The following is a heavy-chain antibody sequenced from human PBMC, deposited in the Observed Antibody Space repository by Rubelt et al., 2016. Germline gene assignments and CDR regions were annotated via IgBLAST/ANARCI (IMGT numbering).Heavy chain of an antibody. CDR2: ISSGSSTI. V-gene: IGHV3-48*04. D-gene: IGHD3-22*01. Sequence: GKGLEWVSYISSGSSTIYYADSVKGRFTISRDNAKNSLYLQMNSLRAEDTAVYYCARHLYDTYYYNAMYAWGQGTTVTVSS. J-gene: IGHJ6*02. CDR3: ARHLYDTYYYNAMYA.